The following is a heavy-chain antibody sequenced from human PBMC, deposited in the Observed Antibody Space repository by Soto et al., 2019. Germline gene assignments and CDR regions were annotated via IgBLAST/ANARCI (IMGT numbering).Heavy chain of an antibody. V-gene: IGHV3-21*01. CDR2: ISSNSAYI. CDR1: GFTFRSFT. CDR3: TRDASRDSSARGWFDX. Sequence: PGGSLRLSCAASGFTFRSFTMNWVRQAPGKGLEWVSTISSNSAYIYYTDALRVRFTISIDNANNPLHLQMNSLSAEDTAVYYCTRDASRDSSARGWFDXWGPGTLVTVSX. D-gene: IGHD6-13*01. J-gene: IGHJ5*02.